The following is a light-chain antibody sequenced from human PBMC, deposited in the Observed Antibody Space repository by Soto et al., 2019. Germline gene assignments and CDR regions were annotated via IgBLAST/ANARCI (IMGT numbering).Light chain of an antibody. J-gene: IGLJ1*01. Sequence: SYELTQPLSVSVALGQTARITCGGNNIGSKNVHWYHQRPGQAPVLVIYRDTNRPSGIPERFSGSNSGNTATLTISRAQAGXEADYYCQVWDSSTYVFGTGTKVTVL. CDR2: RDT. CDR1: NIGSKN. V-gene: IGLV3-9*01. CDR3: QVWDSSTYV.